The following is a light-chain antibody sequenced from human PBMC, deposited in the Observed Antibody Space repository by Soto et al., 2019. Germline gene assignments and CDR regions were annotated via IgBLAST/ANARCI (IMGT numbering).Light chain of an antibody. V-gene: IGLV3-21*02. Sequence: SYELTQPPSVSVAPGQTARITCGGTNIGSKSVHWYQQKPGQAPVLVVYDDSDRPSGIPERFSGSNSGNTATLTISRVEAGEEADYYCQVWDSSSDHPGVVFGGGTKLTVL. CDR3: QVWDSSSDHPGVV. J-gene: IGLJ2*01. CDR1: NIGSKS. CDR2: DDS.